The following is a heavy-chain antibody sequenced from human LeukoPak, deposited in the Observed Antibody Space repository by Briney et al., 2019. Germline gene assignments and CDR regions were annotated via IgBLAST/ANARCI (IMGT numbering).Heavy chain of an antibody. CDR1: GFSVSANY. CDR2: IYSDGST. Sequence: PGGSLRLSCAASGFSVSANYMSWVRQAPGKGLEWVSIIYSDGSTYYADSVKGRFTISRDNSKNTLYLQMNSLRAEDTAVYFCARVATGSYDWFDPWGQGTLVTVSS. J-gene: IGHJ5*02. V-gene: IGHV3-53*01. CDR3: ARVATGSYDWFDP. D-gene: IGHD3-10*01.